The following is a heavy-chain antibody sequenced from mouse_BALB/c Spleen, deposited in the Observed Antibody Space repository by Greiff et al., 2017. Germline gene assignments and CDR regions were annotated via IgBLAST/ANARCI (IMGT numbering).Heavy chain of an antibody. CDR1: GFTFSSFG. CDR2: ISSGSSTI. J-gene: IGHJ4*01. Sequence: EVQLVESGGGLVQPGGSRKLSCAASGFTFSSFGMHWVRQAPEKGLEWVAYISSGSSTIYYADTVKGRFTISRDNPKNTLFLQMTSLRSEDTAMYYCARTGIGLRDAMDYWGQGTSVTVSS. CDR3: ARTGIGLRDAMDY. D-gene: IGHD2-4*01. V-gene: IGHV5-17*02.